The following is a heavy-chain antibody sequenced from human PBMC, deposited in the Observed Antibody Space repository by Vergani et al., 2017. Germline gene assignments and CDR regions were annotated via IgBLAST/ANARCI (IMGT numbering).Heavy chain of an antibody. CDR1: GFTFSSYG. D-gene: IGHD1-26*01. J-gene: IGHJ4*02. CDR3: ARAMSGSYGESFDY. Sequence: QVQLVESGGGVVQPGRSLRLSCAASGFTFSSYGMHWVRQAPGKGLEGVAVIWYDGSNKYYADSVKGRFTISRDNSKNTLYLQMNSLRAEDTAVYYCARAMSGSYGESFDYWGQGTLVTVSS. V-gene: IGHV3-33*01. CDR2: IWYDGSNK.